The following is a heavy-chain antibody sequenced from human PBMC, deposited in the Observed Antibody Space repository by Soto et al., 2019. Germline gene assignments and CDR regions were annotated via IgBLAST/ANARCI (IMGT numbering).Heavy chain of an antibody. CDR1: GFTFSSYG. D-gene: IGHD3-3*01. CDR2: IIGSGAAT. CDR3: AKVLYGVVTYFDS. V-gene: IGHV3-23*01. Sequence: EVQLLESGGGLVQPGGSLRLSCASSGFTFSSYGMTWVRRPPGKGLEWVSAIIGSGAATYYADSVQGRFTISRDNSNNTLYLQMNSLRAEDTAVYSCAKVLYGVVTYFDSWGQGTLVTVSS. J-gene: IGHJ4*02.